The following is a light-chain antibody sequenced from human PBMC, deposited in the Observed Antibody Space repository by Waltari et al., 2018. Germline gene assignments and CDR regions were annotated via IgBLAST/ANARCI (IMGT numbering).Light chain of an antibody. CDR3: QQSYSTLPYT. CDR2: AAS. Sequence: DIQMTQSPSSLSASVGDSVTITCRASQSISSYLNWYQQKPGKAPNLLISAASSLESGVPSRFSGSGSGTDFTLTISSLQPEDFATYYCQQSYSTLPYTFGQGTKLEIK. CDR1: QSISSY. J-gene: IGKJ2*01. V-gene: IGKV1-39*01.